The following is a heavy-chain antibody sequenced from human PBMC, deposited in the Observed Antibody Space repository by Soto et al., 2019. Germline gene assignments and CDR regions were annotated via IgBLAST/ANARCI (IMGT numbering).Heavy chain of an antibody. V-gene: IGHV3-64*01. Sequence: GGSLRLSCAASGFTFSSYAMHWVRQDPGKGLEYVSAISSNGGSTYYANSVKGRFTISRDNSKNTLYLQMGSLRAEDMAVYYCARGPHYYGSGSYSRYYYYMDVWGKGTTVTVSS. J-gene: IGHJ6*03. CDR2: ISSNGGST. D-gene: IGHD3-10*01. CDR1: GFTFSSYA. CDR3: ARGPHYYGSGSYSRYYYYMDV.